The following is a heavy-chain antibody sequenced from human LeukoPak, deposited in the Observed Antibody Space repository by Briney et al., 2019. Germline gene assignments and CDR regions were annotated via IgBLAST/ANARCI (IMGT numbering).Heavy chain of an antibody. CDR1: GFTFSSYA. D-gene: IGHD3-9*01. V-gene: IGHV3-30-3*01. J-gene: IGHJ4*02. CDR2: ISYDGSNK. Sequence: GGSLRLSCAASGFTFSSYAMHWVRQAPGKGLEWVAVISYDGSNKYYADSVKGRFTISRDNSKNTLYLQMNSLRAEDTAVYYCARDQSLTGYYPGDYWGQGTLVTVSS. CDR3: ARDQSLTGYYPGDY.